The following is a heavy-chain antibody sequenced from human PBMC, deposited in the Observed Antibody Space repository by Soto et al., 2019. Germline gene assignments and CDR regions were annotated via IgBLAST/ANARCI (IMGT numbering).Heavy chain of an antibody. Sequence: QVQLVQSGAEVKKPGSSVKVSCKASGVTFSSYTISWVRQAPGQGLEWMGRSIPILGIANYAQKFHGRVTITADKSTSTTYMELSRLRSEDTAVYYGAREVSGLVGVTIRRVLDYWGQGTLVTVSS. CDR1: GVTFSSYT. V-gene: IGHV1-69*08. J-gene: IGHJ4*02. CDR2: SIPILGIA. D-gene: IGHD1-26*01. CDR3: AREVSGLVGVTIRRVLDY.